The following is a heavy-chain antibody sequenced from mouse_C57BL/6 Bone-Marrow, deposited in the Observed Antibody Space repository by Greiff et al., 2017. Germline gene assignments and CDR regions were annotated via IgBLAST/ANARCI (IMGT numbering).Heavy chain of an antibody. Sequence: EVQRVESGEGLVKPGGSLKLSCAASGFTFSSYAMSWVRQTPEKRLEWVAYISSGGDYIYYADTVKGRFTISRDNARNTLYLQMSSLKSEDTAMYYCTKEVDLLWYFDVWGTGTTVTVSS. CDR2: ISSGGDYI. V-gene: IGHV5-9-1*02. CDR1: GFTFSSYA. CDR3: TKEVDLLWYFDV. J-gene: IGHJ1*03. D-gene: IGHD2-1*01.